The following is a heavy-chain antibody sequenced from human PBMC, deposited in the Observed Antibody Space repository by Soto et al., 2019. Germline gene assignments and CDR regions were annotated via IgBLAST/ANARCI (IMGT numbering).Heavy chain of an antibody. CDR1: GLTFSSYG. D-gene: IGHD6-13*01. Sequence: QVQLVESGGGVVQPGRSLRLSCAASGLTFSSYGMHWVRQAPGKGLEWVAVIWYDGINKYYADSVKGRFTISRDNSKNTMYRQMNSLRVEDTAVYYCARPKGSWVEALDIWGQGTMVTVSS. CDR3: ARPKGSWVEALDI. J-gene: IGHJ3*02. V-gene: IGHV3-33*01. CDR2: IWYDGINK.